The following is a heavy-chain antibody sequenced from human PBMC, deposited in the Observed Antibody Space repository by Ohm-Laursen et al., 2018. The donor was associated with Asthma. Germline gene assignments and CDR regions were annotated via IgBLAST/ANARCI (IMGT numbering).Heavy chain of an antibody. CDR2: IYYSGST. V-gene: IGHV4-59*01. J-gene: IGHJ6*02. Sequence: GTLSLTCTVSGGSISSYYWSWIRQPTGKGLEWIGYIYYSGSTNYNPSLKSRVTISVDTSKNQFSLKLSSVTAADTAVYYCATSGYNWNDYYYYGMDVWGQGTTVTVSS. CDR1: GGSISSYY. CDR3: ATSGYNWNDYYYYGMDV. D-gene: IGHD1-20*01.